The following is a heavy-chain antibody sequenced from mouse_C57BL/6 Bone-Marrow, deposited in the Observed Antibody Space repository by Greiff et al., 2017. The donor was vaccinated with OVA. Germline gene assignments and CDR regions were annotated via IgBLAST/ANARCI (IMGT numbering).Heavy chain of an antibody. CDR1: GFNIKDDY. J-gene: IGHJ3*01. CDR3: TTGVYYGNYEGFAY. D-gene: IGHD2-1*01. CDR2: IDPENGDT. Sequence: VQLQQSGAELVRPGASVKLSCTASGFNIKDDYMHWVKQRPEQGLEWIGWIDPENGDTEYASKFQGKATITADTSSNTAYLQLSSLTSEDTAVDYCTTGVYYGNYEGFAYWGQGTLVTVSA. V-gene: IGHV14-4*01.